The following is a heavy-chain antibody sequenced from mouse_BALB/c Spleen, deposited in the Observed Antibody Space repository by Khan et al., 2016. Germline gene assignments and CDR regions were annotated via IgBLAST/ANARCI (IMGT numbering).Heavy chain of an antibody. Sequence: VQLQESGAELVKAGASVKMSCKASGYTFTSYWMHWVKQRLGQGLEWFAETNPTNGRTYYNEKFKSKATLTVDKSSSTAYMLLSGPTFEDSAVDYCGTIKKIVATDFDYWGQGTTLTVSS. D-gene: IGHD1-1*01. V-gene: IGHV1S81*02. CDR2: TNPTNGRT. CDR1: GYTFTSYW. J-gene: IGHJ2*01. CDR3: GTIKKIVATDFDY.